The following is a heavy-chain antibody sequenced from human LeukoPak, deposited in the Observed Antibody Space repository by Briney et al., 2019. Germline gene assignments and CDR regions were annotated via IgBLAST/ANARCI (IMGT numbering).Heavy chain of an antibody. V-gene: IGHV3-33*06. J-gene: IGHJ4*02. CDR2: IWHDGSNE. Sequence: GRSLRLSCAASGFTFRNYGMHWVRQAPGKGLEWVAVIWHDGSNEYYADSVKGRFTISRDNSKNTLYLQMNSLRAEDTAVYYCAKDHGLLWFGESTCFDYWGQGTLVTVSS. D-gene: IGHD3-10*01. CDR1: GFTFRNYG. CDR3: AKDHGLLWFGESTCFDY.